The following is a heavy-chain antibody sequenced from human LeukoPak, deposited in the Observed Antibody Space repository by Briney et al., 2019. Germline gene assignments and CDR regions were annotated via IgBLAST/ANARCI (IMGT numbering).Heavy chain of an antibody. CDR3: ASSSYCGGDCYPPAIDY. D-gene: IGHD2-21*02. CDR1: GFTFSDYY. Sequence: GGSLRLSCAASGFTFSDYYMSWIRQAPGKGLEWVSYISSSGSTIYYADSVKGRFTISRDNAKNSLYLQMNSLRAEDTAVYYCASSSYCGGDCYPPAIDYWGQGTLVTVSS. CDR2: ISSSGSTI. J-gene: IGHJ4*02. V-gene: IGHV3-11*04.